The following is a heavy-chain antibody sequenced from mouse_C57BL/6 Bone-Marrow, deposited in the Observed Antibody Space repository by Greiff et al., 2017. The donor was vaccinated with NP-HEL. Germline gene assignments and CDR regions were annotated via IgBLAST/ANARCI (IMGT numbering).Heavy chain of an antibody. CDR2: IWTGGGT. CDR1: GFSLTSYA. CDR3: ARNYYGSSLTHFDY. D-gene: IGHD1-1*01. J-gene: IGHJ2*01. V-gene: IGHV2-9-1*01. Sequence: QVQLKESGPGLVAPSQSLSITCTVSGFSLTSYAISWVRQPPGKGLEWLGVIWTGGGTNYNSALKSRLSISKDNSKSQVFLKMNSLQTEDTARYYCARNYYGSSLTHFDYWGQGTTLTVSS.